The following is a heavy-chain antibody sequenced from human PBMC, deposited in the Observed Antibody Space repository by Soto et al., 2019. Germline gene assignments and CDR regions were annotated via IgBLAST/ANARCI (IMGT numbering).Heavy chain of an antibody. J-gene: IGHJ4*02. CDR3: SKGYGGNSNYFDY. CDR1: GGSISSYY. V-gene: IGHV4-59*01. Sequence: NPSETLSLTCTVSGGSISSYYWSWIRQPPGKGLEWIGYIYYSGSTNYNPSLKSRVTISVDTSKNQFSLKLSSVTAADTAVYYCSKGYGGNSNYFDYWGQGTLVTVSS. D-gene: IGHD2-21*02. CDR2: IYYSGST.